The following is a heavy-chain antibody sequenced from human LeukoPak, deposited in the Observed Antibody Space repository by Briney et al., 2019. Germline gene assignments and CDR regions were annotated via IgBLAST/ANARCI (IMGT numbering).Heavy chain of an antibody. CDR2: IYSSGST. CDR1: GGSFSGYY. J-gene: IGHJ6*03. CDR3: ARGRYSYGPHYYYYLDV. D-gene: IGHD5-18*01. V-gene: IGHV4-59*10. Sequence: SETLSLTCAVYGGSFSGYYWSWIRQPAGKGLEWIGGIYSSGSTNYNPSLKSRVTMSVDTSKNQFSLKLSSVTAADTAVYYCARGRYSYGPHYYYYLDVWGKGTTVTISS.